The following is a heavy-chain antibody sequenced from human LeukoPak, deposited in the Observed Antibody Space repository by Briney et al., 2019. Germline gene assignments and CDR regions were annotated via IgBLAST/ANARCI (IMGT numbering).Heavy chain of an antibody. V-gene: IGHV3-23*01. CDR3: AKGLGGQYYYFGMDV. J-gene: IGHJ6*02. Sequence: GGSLRLSCAASGFTFSSYAMSWVRQAPGKGLEWVSGITGRDSSIDYADSVKGRFTISRDNSKNTLYLQMNSLRAEDTAIYYCAKGLGGQYYYFGMDVWGQGTTVTVSS. CDR2: ITGRDSSI. D-gene: IGHD2/OR15-2a*01. CDR1: GFTFSSYA.